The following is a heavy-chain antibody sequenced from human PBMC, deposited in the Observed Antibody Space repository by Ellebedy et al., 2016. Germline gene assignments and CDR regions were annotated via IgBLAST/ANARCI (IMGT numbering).Heavy chain of an antibody. V-gene: IGHV1-3*01. Sequence: ASVKVSCXASGYTFTSYAMHWVRQAPGQRLEWMGWINAGNGNTKYSQKFQGRVTMTTDTSTSTAYMELRSLRSDDTAVYYCARDRVEYYYYYMDVWGKGTTVTVSS. J-gene: IGHJ6*03. CDR3: ARDRVEYYYYYMDV. CDR2: INAGNGNT. CDR1: GYTFTSYA. D-gene: IGHD2-15*01.